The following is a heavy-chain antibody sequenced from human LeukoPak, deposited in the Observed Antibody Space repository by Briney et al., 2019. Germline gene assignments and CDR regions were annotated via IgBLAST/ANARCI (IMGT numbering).Heavy chain of an antibody. D-gene: IGHD4-17*01. CDR1: GFTFSSYS. V-gene: IGHV3-21*01. J-gene: IGHJ4*02. Sequence: PGGSLRLSCAASGFTFSSYSMNWIRQAPGKGLEWVSSISSSTSYIYYADSVKGRFTISKDNAKNSLYLQMNSLRAEDTAVYYCARAGGSTVSHSDYWGQGTLAIVSS. CDR2: ISSSTSYI. CDR3: ARAGGSTVSHSDY.